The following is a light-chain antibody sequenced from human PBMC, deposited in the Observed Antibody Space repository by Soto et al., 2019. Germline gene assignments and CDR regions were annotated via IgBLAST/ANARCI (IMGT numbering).Light chain of an antibody. CDR1: QSVNSN. Sequence: EIVMTQSPATLSVSPGETATLYCRASQSVNSNLAWYQQEPGQAPRLLIYAASTRATGIPARFSGSGSGTEFSLTISSLQSEDFAVYYCQQHHNWPPWTFGQGTRVEVK. CDR3: QQHHNWPPWT. J-gene: IGKJ1*01. CDR2: AAS. V-gene: IGKV3-15*01.